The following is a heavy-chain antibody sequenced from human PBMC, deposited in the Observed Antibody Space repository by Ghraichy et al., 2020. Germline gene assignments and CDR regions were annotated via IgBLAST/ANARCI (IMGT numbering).Heavy chain of an antibody. CDR1: GFSLSSSGVG. CDR2: IYWNDDK. V-gene: IGHV2-5*01. J-gene: IGHJ5*02. D-gene: IGHD3-3*01. Sequence: SGPTLVKPTQTLTLTCTFSGFSLSSSGVGVGWIRQPPGKALEWLALIYWNDDKTYSPSLKSRLTITKDTSKNQVVLTMTNMDPLETATYYCAHSDYDFWTGYTGFDPWGQGTLVTVSS. CDR3: AHSDYDFWTGYTGFDP.